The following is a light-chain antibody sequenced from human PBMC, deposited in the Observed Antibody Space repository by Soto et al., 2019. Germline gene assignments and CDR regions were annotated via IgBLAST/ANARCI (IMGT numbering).Light chain of an antibody. Sequence: QSVLTKASSLNGAPGQADTISCTGNSRVVGSYNLVSWYQQHPGKAPKLMIYEGSKRPSGVSNRFSGSKSGNTASLTISGLQAEDEADYYCCSYAGSSSYVFGTGTKVTVL. J-gene: IGLJ1*01. V-gene: IGLV2-23*01. CDR1: SRVVGSYNL. CDR2: EGS. CDR3: CSYAGSSSYV.